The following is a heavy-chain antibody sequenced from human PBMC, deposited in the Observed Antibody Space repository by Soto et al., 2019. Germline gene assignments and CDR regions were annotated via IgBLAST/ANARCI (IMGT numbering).Heavy chain of an antibody. CDR2: IVVGSGNT. CDR1: GFTFTSSA. V-gene: IGHV1-58*01. CDR3: AADGCGGDCYYYYYGKDV. J-gene: IGHJ6*02. Sequence: SVNVSCKASGFTFTSSAVQWVRQARGQRLEWIGWIVVGSGNTNYAQKFQERVTITRDMSTSTAYMELSSLRSEDTAVYYCAADGCGGDCYYYYYGKDVWGQGTTGTVSS. D-gene: IGHD2-21*02.